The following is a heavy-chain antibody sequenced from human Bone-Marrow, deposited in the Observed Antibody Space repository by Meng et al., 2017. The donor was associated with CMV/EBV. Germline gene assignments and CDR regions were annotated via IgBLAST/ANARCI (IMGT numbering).Heavy chain of an antibody. Sequence: GGSLRLSCAASGFTFDDAWMSWVRQAPGKGREWIGRIKTKVDGATTAYGAPVKGRFSISRDDSKNTLYLQINSLKTEDTGVYYCTREATVDRNYYWFDPWGQGTLVTVSS. V-gene: IGHV3-15*01. J-gene: IGHJ5*02. CDR1: GFTFDDAW. CDR3: TREATVDRNYYWFDP. D-gene: IGHD1-14*01. CDR2: IKTKVDGATT.